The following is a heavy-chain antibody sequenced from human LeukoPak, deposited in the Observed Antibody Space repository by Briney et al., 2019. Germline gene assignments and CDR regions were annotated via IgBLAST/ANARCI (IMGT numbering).Heavy chain of an antibody. CDR1: GFTFSSYS. Sequence: GSLRLSCAASGFTFSSYSMNWVRQPPGKGLEWIGYIYYSGRTNYNPSLKSRLTISVDTSKNQFSLKLSSVTTADTAVYYCARVRKDYYDSTGYWAELYNWFDPWGQGTLVTVSS. CDR3: ARVRKDYYDSTGYWAELYNWFDP. D-gene: IGHD3-22*01. CDR2: IYYSGRT. J-gene: IGHJ5*02. V-gene: IGHV4-59*08.